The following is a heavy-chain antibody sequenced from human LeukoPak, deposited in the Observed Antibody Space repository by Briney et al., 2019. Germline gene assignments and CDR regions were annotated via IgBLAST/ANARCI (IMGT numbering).Heavy chain of an antibody. Sequence: PSQTLSLTCTVSGGSISSDSYYWSWIRRPAGKGLEWIGRIYPSGSTNYNPSLKSRVTISVDTSKNQFSLKLSSVTAADTAVYYCARGGGYNYFSDTETDYFDYWGQGPLVTVSS. D-gene: IGHD5-24*01. V-gene: IGHV4-61*02. CDR1: GGSISSDSYY. CDR2: IYPSGST. J-gene: IGHJ4*02. CDR3: ARGGGYNYFSDTETDYFDY.